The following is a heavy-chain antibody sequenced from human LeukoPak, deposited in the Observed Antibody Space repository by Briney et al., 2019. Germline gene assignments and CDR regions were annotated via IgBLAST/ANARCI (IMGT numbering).Heavy chain of an antibody. J-gene: IGHJ4*02. V-gene: IGHV4-59*01. CDR3: ARIEDYGGNAVNY. CDR1: GGSISSYY. CDR2: IYYSGST. D-gene: IGHD4-23*01. Sequence: SETLSLTCTVSGGSISSYYWSWIRQPPGKGLEWIGYIYYSGSTNYNPSLKSRVTISVDTSKNQFSLKLSSVTAADTAVYYCARIEDYGGNAVNYWGQGTLVTVSS.